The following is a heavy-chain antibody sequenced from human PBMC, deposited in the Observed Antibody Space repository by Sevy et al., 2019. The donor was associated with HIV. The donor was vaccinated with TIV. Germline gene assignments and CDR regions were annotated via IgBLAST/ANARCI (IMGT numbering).Heavy chain of an antibody. D-gene: IGHD3-10*01. CDR3: AKDIPGYSGFDH. J-gene: IGHJ4*02. CDR2: ISWDAKKT. Sequence: GGSLRLSCAASGFTFDDYTMHWVRQVPGKGLEWVSLISWDAKKTEHADSVEGRFTVSRDNRKNSLYLQMNSLRSEDTALCFSAKDIPGYSGFDHWGQGTLVTVSS. V-gene: IGHV3-43*01. CDR1: GFTFDDYT.